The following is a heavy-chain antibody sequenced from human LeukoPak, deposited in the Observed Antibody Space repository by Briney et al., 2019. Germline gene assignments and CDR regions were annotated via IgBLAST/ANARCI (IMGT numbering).Heavy chain of an antibody. Sequence: GGSLRLSCAAYGFTFSSYSMNWVRQAPGKGLEWVSYISSSSSTIYYADSVKGRFTISRDNAKNSLYLQMNSLRAEDTAVYYCARRAVAGTADYWGQGTLVTVSS. CDR1: GFTFSSYS. V-gene: IGHV3-48*01. CDR2: ISSSSSTI. J-gene: IGHJ4*02. D-gene: IGHD6-19*01. CDR3: ARRAVAGTADY.